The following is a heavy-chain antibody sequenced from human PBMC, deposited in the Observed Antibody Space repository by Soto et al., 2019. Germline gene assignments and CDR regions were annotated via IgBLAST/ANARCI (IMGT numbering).Heavy chain of an antibody. CDR1: GGTFSSYT. Sequence: QVQLVQSGPEVKKPGSSVRVSCTASGGTFSSYTINWVRQVPGQGPEWMGRSIPMLGMSNYAQKFQGRVMMIADKSTNTVYMELSRLRSADTAIYYCATNYGSGSAHFDYWGQGTLVTVSS. D-gene: IGHD3-10*01. CDR2: SIPMLGMS. V-gene: IGHV1-69*02. CDR3: ATNYGSGSAHFDY. J-gene: IGHJ4*02.